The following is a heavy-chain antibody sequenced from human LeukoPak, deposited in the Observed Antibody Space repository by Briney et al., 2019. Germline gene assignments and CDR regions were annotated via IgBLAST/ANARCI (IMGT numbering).Heavy chain of an antibody. Sequence: ASVKVSCKASGYTFTSYYMHWVRRAPGQGLEWMGIINPSGGSTSYAQKFQGRVTMTRDTSTSTVYMALSSLRSEDTAVYYCAREEYSYGEDYYHGMDVWGQGTTVTVSS. D-gene: IGHD5-18*01. J-gene: IGHJ6*02. CDR1: GYTFTSYY. CDR2: INPSGGST. V-gene: IGHV1-46*01. CDR3: AREEYSYGEDYYHGMDV.